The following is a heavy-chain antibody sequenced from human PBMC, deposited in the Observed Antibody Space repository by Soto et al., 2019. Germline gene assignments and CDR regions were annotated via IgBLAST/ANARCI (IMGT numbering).Heavy chain of an antibody. Sequence: QVQLVESGGGVVQPGRSLRLSCAASGFTFSSYGMHWVRQAPGKGLEWVAVIWYDGSNKYYADSVKGRFTISRDNSKNTLYLQMNSLRAEDTAVYYCARDHFGDYWFFGAPDYWGQGTLVTVSS. CDR1: GFTFSSYG. J-gene: IGHJ4*02. CDR2: IWYDGSNK. D-gene: IGHD3-3*01. V-gene: IGHV3-33*01. CDR3: ARDHFGDYWFFGAPDY.